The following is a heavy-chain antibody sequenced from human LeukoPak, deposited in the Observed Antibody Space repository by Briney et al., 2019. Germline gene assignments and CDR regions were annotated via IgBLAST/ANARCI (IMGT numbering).Heavy chain of an antibody. CDR3: ARGDYYDSSGYSDASLFDY. V-gene: IGHV1-18*01. J-gene: IGHJ4*02. D-gene: IGHD3-22*01. CDR1: GYTFTSYG. Sequence: ASVKVSCKASGYTFTSYGISWVRQAPGQGLEWMGWITTYNGNTNYAQNLQGRVTMTTDTSTSTAYMELRSLRSDDTAVYYCARGDYYDSSGYSDASLFDYWSQGTLVTVSS. CDR2: ITTYNGNT.